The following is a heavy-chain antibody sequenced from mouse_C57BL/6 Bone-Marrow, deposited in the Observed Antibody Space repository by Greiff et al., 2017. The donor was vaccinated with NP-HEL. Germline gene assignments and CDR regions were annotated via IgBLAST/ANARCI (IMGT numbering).Heavy chain of an antibody. J-gene: IGHJ2*01. CDR3: ARRGDGSSLDY. CDR1: GYAFSSSW. D-gene: IGHD1-1*01. V-gene: IGHV1-82*01. Sequence: QVQLKQSGPELVKPGASVKISCKASGYAFSSSWMNWVKQRPGKGLEWIGRIYPGDGDTNYNGKFKGKATLTADKSSSTAYMQLSSLTSEDAAVYFCARRGDGSSLDYWGQGTTLTVSS. CDR2: IYPGDGDT.